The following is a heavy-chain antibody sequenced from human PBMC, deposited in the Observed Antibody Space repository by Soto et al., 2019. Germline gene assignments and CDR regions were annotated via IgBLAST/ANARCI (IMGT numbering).Heavy chain of an antibody. Sequence: GGSLRLSCAASVFTVSSNFMNWVRQAPGKWLEWFSVIYIGGSTYXADSVKGRXXISRDNSKNTLXLQMNXLRSEDTAVYYCAREPYSYGPVDAWGQGTTVTVX. D-gene: IGHD5-18*01. CDR1: VFTVSSNF. CDR2: IYIGGST. V-gene: IGHV3-66*01. J-gene: IGHJ6*02. CDR3: AREPYSYGPVDA.